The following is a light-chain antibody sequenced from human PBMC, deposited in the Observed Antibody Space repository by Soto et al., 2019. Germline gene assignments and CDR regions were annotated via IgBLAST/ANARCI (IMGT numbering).Light chain of an antibody. Sequence: EIVLTQSPATLSLSPGERATLSCRASQSVSSYLAWYQQKPGQAPRLLIYDASNRATGIPARFSGSGSGTDFTLTISSLEPEDFAVYYCQQRSNWRSGVFGPGTKVDIK. V-gene: IGKV3-11*01. CDR3: QQRSNWRSGV. CDR2: DAS. J-gene: IGKJ3*01. CDR1: QSVSSY.